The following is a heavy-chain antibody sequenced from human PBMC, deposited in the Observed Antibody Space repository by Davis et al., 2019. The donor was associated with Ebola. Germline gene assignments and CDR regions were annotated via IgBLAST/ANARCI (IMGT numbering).Heavy chain of an antibody. CDR3: VRDYLFAFDS. CDR1: GFTFTSYS. V-gene: IGHV3-48*02. D-gene: IGHD3-10*02. Sequence: GESLKISCVASGFTFTSYSFNWIRQTPIKGLEWIAHINTRGDARVYADSVRGRFTISRDDAANSLSLQMDSLKHEDTAVYYCVRDYLFAFDSWGQGTPVTVS. J-gene: IGHJ4*02. CDR2: INTRGDAR.